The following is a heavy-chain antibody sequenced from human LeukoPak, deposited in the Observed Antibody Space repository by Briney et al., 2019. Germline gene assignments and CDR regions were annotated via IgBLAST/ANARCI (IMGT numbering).Heavy chain of an antibody. Sequence: PGGSLRLSCAASGFTFDDYGMSWVRQAPGKGLEWVSGLNWNGGSTGYADSLKGRFTISRDNAKNSLYLQMNSLRAEDTAVYYCARCPVTTYYYYYYMDVWGKGTTVTVSS. V-gene: IGHV3-20*04. J-gene: IGHJ6*03. D-gene: IGHD4-17*01. CDR2: LNWNGGST. CDR1: GFTFDDYG. CDR3: ARCPVTTYYYYYYMDV.